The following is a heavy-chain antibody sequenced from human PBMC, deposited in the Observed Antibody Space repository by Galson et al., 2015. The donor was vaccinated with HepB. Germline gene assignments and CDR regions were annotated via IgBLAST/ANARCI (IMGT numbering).Heavy chain of an antibody. Sequence: SLRLSCAASGFSFDDYAMHWVRQAPGKGLEWVFGIRWDSGNIGYADSVKGRFTISRDNAKNSLYLQMNSLRPEDTALYYCAKDNGNHTINWYLDLWGRGTLVTVSS. CDR2: IRWDSGNI. D-gene: IGHD1-1*01. J-gene: IGHJ2*01. CDR1: GFSFDDYA. V-gene: IGHV3-9*01. CDR3: AKDNGNHTINWYLDL.